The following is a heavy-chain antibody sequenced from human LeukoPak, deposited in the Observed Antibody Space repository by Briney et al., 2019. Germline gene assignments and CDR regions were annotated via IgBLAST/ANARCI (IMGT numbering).Heavy chain of an antibody. CDR1: GYTFTSYG. CDR2: ISAYTGDT. CDR3: ARGRISYYDSSGYYWTDAFDI. Sequence: ASVKVSCTASGYTFTSYGISWVRQAPGQGLDWKGWISAYTGDTNYEQKIQGRVTMTTDTSTSTAYMELRSLRSDDTAVYYCARGRISYYDSSGYYWTDAFDIWGQGTMVTVSS. D-gene: IGHD3-22*01. V-gene: IGHV1-18*01. J-gene: IGHJ3*02.